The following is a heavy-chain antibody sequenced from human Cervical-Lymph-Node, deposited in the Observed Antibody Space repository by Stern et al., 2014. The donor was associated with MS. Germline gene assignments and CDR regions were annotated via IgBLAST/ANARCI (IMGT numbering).Heavy chain of an antibody. CDR3: VTKYERLWSFDS. V-gene: IGHV1-24*01. CDR1: GNTLTELG. Sequence: VQLVESGAEVKKPGASVKVSCRVSGNTLTELGMHWVRLAPGKGLEWVGGFNPEDGDSVYTQNFQGRVTMTENTSTDTAYMELSSLRPEDTAVYYCVTKYERLWSFDSWGQGTLVTVSS. CDR2: FNPEDGDS. J-gene: IGHJ4*02. D-gene: IGHD1-1*01.